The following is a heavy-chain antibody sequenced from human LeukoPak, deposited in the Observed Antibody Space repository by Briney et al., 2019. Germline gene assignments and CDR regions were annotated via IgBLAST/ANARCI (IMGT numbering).Heavy chain of an antibody. CDR3: AKAAAGNPFDY. V-gene: IGHV3-9*01. CDR1: GFTFDDYA. Sequence: GGSLRLSCEASGFTFDDYAMHWVRQAPGKGLEWVSGISWNSGSIGYADSVKGRFTISRDNAKNSLYLQMNSLRAEDTALYYCAKAAAGNPFDYWGQGTLVTVSS. D-gene: IGHD6-13*01. CDR2: ISWNSGSI. J-gene: IGHJ4*02.